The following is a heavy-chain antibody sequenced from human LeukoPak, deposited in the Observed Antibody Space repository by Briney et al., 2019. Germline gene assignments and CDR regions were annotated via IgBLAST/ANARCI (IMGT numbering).Heavy chain of an antibody. Sequence: GGSLRLSCAASGFTFSNYAMSWVRQAPGKGLEWVSVISGSGATTDHADSVMGRFTISRDNSKNTLYLQLDSLRAEDTAVYYCAKGPLEWLPLDYWGQGTLVTVSS. J-gene: IGHJ4*02. CDR2: ISGSGATT. V-gene: IGHV3-23*01. D-gene: IGHD3-3*01. CDR3: AKGPLEWLPLDY. CDR1: GFTFSNYA.